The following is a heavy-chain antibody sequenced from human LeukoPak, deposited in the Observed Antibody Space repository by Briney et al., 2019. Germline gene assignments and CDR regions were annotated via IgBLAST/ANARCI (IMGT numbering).Heavy chain of an antibody. CDR2: INHSGST. V-gene: IGHV4-34*01. D-gene: IGHD6-6*01. J-gene: IGHJ4*02. CDR1: GGTFNPYY. CDR3: ARRIGQLAV. Sequence: SETLSLTCIVSGGTFNPYYWSWIRQPPGKGLEWIGEINHSGSTNYNPSLKSRVTISVDTSKNQFSLKLSSVTAADTAVYYCARRIGQLAVWGQGTLVTVSS.